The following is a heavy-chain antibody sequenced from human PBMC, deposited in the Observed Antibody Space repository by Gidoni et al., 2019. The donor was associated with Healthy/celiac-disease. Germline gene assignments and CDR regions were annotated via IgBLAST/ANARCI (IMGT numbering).Heavy chain of an antibody. CDR3: ARRRGDTNDAFDI. CDR2: IYSGGNT. Sequence: EVQLVESGGGLIQPGGSLRLSCAAAGFTVSNNYMSWVRPAPGKGLEWVALIYSGGNTYYADSVKGRFTISRDNSKNTLYLQLNSLRAEDTAVYYCARRRGDTNDAFDIWGQGTMVTVSS. V-gene: IGHV3-53*01. CDR1: GFTVSNNY. J-gene: IGHJ3*02. D-gene: IGHD7-27*01.